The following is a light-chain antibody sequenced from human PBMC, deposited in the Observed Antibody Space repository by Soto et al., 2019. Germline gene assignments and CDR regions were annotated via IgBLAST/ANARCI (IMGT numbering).Light chain of an antibody. V-gene: IGKV3-15*01. J-gene: IGKJ2*01. CDR2: GAS. CDR1: QSVHKN. CDR3: HQYKTWPRT. Sequence: EIVMTQSPATLSVSPGEGATLSYSASQSVHKNLAWYQQKPGQPPRLLIYGASTRETRVPARFSGSGSGTEFTLTISSLQSEDSAVYYCHQYKTWPRTFGQGTKLEIK.